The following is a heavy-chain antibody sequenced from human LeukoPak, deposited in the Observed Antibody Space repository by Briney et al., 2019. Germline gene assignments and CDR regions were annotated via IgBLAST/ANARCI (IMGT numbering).Heavy chain of an antibody. J-gene: IGHJ4*02. CDR2: ISDSGSTA. Sequence: GGSLRLSCGASGFTFSNYAMSWVRQAPGKGLEWVSGISDSGSTAFYADSVKGRFTSSRDNPKSTLYLQMNSLRAEDTAVYYCAKDLGVAWIVVVPAAIRQPPGDYWGQGTLVTVSS. V-gene: IGHV3-23*01. D-gene: IGHD2-2*02. CDR3: AKDLGVAWIVVVPAAIRQPPGDY. CDR1: GFTFSNYA.